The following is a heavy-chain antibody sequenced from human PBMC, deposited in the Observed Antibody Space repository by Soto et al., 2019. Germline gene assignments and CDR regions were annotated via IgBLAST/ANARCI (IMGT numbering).Heavy chain of an antibody. CDR2: ISGSGGST. CDR3: AKGDLLGYCSGGSCYDGGNYFDY. V-gene: IGHV3-23*01. D-gene: IGHD2-15*01. CDR1: GFTFSSYA. J-gene: IGHJ4*02. Sequence: GGSLRLSCAASGFTFSSYAMSWVRQAPGKGLEWVSAISGSGGSTYYADSVKGRFTISRDNSKNTLYLKMNSLRAEDTAVYYCAKGDLLGYCSGGSCYDGGNYFDYWGQGTLVTVSS.